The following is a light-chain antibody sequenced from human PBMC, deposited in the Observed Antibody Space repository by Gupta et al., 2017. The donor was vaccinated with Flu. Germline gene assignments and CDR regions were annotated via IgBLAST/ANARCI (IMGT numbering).Light chain of an antibody. CDR3: QKYNNAPNT. V-gene: IGKV1-27*01. J-gene: IGKJ2*01. CDR1: QGISNY. Sequence: PSSLSASGGDRVTITCRASQGISNYLAWYQQKPGKVPKLLIYAASTLQSGVPSRFIGSGSGTDFTLTISSLQPEDVATYYCQKYNNAPNTFGQGTKLEIK. CDR2: AAS.